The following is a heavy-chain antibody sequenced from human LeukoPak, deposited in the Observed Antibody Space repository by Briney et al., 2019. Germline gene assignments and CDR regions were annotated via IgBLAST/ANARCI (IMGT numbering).Heavy chain of an antibody. D-gene: IGHD3-22*01. V-gene: IGHV1-2*02. J-gene: IGHJ4*02. CDR3: ARVTYGDGSGYYYVYFDY. Sequence: ASVKVSCKASGYTFTGYYMHWVRQAPGQGLEWMGWINPNSGGTNYAQKFQGRITMTRDTSISTAYMELSRLRSDDTAVYYCARVTYGDGSGYYYVYFDYWGQGTLVTVSS. CDR2: INPNSGGT. CDR1: GYTFTGYY.